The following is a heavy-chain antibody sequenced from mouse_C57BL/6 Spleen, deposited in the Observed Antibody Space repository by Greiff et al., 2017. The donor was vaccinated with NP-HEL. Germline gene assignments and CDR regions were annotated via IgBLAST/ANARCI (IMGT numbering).Heavy chain of an antibody. CDR3: TREWDYYGRSFAY. CDR1: GFTFSSYA. Sequence: EVKLMESGEGLVKPGGSLKLSCAASGFTFSSYAMSWVRQTPEKRLEWVAYISSGGDYIYYADTVKGRFPISRDNARNTLYLQMSSLKSEDTARYYCTREWDYYGRSFAYWGQGTLVTVSA. CDR2: ISSGGDYI. V-gene: IGHV5-9-1*02. D-gene: IGHD1-1*01. J-gene: IGHJ3*01.